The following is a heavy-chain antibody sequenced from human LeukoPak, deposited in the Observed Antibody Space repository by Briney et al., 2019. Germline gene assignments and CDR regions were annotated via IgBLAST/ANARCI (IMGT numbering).Heavy chain of an antibody. V-gene: IGHV4-34*01. Sequence: SETLSLTCAVYGGSFSGYYWSWIRQPPGKGLEWIGEINHSGSTNYNPSLKSRVTISVDTSKNQFSLKLSSVTAADTAVYYCARGVVTLTGYPGYYYGMDVWGQGTTVTVSS. CDR2: INHSGST. CDR3: ARGVVTLTGYPGYYYGMDV. D-gene: IGHD3-9*01. CDR1: GGSFSGYY. J-gene: IGHJ6*02.